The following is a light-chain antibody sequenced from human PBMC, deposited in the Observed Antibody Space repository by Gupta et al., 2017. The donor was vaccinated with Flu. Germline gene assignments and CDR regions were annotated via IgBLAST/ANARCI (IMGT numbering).Light chain of an antibody. CDR2: DAS. J-gene: IGKJ1*01. CDR3: QQRSNWPGT. V-gene: IGKV3-11*01. Sequence: IVLTQSPATLSLSPGERATLSCRASQSVSSYLAWYQQKPGQAPRLLIYDASNRATGIPARFSGSGSGTDFTLTISSLEPEDFAVYYCQQRSNWPGTFGQGTKVEIK. CDR1: QSVSSY.